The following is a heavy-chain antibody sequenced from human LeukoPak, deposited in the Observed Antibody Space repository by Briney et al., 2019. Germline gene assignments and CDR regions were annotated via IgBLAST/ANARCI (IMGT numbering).Heavy chain of an antibody. V-gene: IGHV1-69*02. CDR3: ASTADAIVVVPAY. CDR1: GGTFSSYT. D-gene: IGHD2-2*01. CDR2: IIPILGIA. Sequence: SVKVSCKASGGTFSSYTISWVRQAPGQGLEWMGRIIPILGIANYAQKFQCRGTITADKSTSTAYMELSSLRSEDTAVYYCASTADAIVVVPAYWGQGTLVTVSS. J-gene: IGHJ4*02.